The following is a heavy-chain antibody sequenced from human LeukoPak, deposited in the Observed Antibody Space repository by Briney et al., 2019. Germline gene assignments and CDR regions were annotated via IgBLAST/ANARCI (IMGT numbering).Heavy chain of an antibody. V-gene: IGHV3-21*06. J-gene: IGHJ6*03. Sequence: PGGSLRLSCAASGFTFTSYNMNWVRQAPGKGLEWVSSITSSSSYVYYADSVKGRFTISRDNAKNSLYLQMDSLRVEDTAVYYCARDPYSGNYGAYYYYYMDVWGKGTTVTISS. CDR2: ITSSSSYV. CDR3: ARDPYSGNYGAYYYYYMDV. CDR1: GFTFTSYN. D-gene: IGHD1-26*01.